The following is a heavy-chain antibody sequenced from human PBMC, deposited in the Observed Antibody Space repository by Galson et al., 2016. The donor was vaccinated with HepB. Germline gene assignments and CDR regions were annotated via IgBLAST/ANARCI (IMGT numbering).Heavy chain of an antibody. CDR3: GTGNDWTWDM. J-gene: IGHJ4*02. Sequence: SETLSLTCAVSGASITSAFCTWVRQPPGKGLEWIGEIHHSGSKIYNPSLKSRVVLSLDKSKNQFSLKLYSVTAADTAVYYCGTGNDWTWDMRGKGTLVIVSS. D-gene: IGHD3/OR15-3a*01. V-gene: IGHV4-4*02. CDR1: GASITSAF. CDR2: IHHSGSK.